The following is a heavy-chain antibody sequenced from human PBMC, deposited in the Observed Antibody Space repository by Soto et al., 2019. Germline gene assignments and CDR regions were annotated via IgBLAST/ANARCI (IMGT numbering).Heavy chain of an antibody. CDR1: GYTFTSYY. CDR2: INPSGGST. CDR3: AREGSKFSGSYYLDY. Sequence: ASVKVSCKASGYTFTSYYMHWVRQAPKQGLEWMGIINPSGGSTSYAQKFQGRVTMTRDTSTSTVYMELSSLRSEDTAVYYCAREGSKFSGSYYLDYWGQGTLVTVSS. D-gene: IGHD1-26*01. V-gene: IGHV1-46*01. J-gene: IGHJ4*02.